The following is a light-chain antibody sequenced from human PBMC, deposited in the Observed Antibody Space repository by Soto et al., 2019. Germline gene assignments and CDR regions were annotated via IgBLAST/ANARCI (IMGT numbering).Light chain of an antibody. Sequence: DIQMTQSPSTLSASVGDRVTITCRASQSISSWLAWYQQKPGKAPKLLIYKASSLESGVPSRFGGSGSGTEVTLTISSLQPDDVAPYYGQQYNSYPFTFGPGTKVDIK. J-gene: IGKJ3*01. CDR1: QSISSW. CDR2: KAS. CDR3: QQYNSYPFT. V-gene: IGKV1-5*03.